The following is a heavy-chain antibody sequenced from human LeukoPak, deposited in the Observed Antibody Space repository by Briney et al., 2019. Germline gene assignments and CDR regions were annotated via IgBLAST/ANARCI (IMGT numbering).Heavy chain of an antibody. D-gene: IGHD6-19*01. V-gene: IGHV3-7*03. J-gene: IGHJ4*02. CDR2: IKNDGSET. CDR3: AGRRSSGWYAY. CDR1: GFNFRDHW. Sequence: GGSLRLSCAVSGFNFRDHWMDWVRQAPGKGLGWVGHIKNDGSETYYLDSLKGRFSISRDNTNNALYLQMNSLRVEDTAVYYCAGRRSSGWYAYWGQGTLVTVSS.